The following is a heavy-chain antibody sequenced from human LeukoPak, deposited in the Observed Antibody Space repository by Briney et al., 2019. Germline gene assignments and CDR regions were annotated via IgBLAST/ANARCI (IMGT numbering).Heavy chain of an antibody. CDR1: GGSFSGYY. J-gene: IGHJ4*02. Sequence: PSETLSLTCAVYGGSFSGYYWSWIRQPPGKGLEWIGEINHSGSSNYNPSLKSRVTISVDTSKNQFSLKLSSVTAADTAVYYCARGGGLDYWGQGTLVTVSS. D-gene: IGHD1-26*01. CDR3: ARGGGLDY. CDR2: INHSGSS. V-gene: IGHV4-34*01.